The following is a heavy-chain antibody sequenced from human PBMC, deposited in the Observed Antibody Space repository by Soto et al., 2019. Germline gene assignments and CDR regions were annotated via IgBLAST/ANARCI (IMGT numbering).Heavy chain of an antibody. CDR2: IYPGDSDT. CDR3: ALAAAGDYSYYYGMDV. Sequence: EVQLVQSGAEVKKPGESLKISCKGSGYSVTSYWIGWVRQMPGKGLEWKGIIYPGDSDTRYSPSFQGQVTTSADKSIRTASLQWSSLKSSDTAMYYCALAAAGDYSYYYGMDVWGQGTTVTVSS. CDR1: GYSVTSYW. D-gene: IGHD6-13*01. J-gene: IGHJ6*02. V-gene: IGHV5-51*03.